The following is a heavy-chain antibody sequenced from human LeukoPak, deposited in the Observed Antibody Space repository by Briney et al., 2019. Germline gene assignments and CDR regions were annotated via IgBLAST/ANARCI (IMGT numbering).Heavy chain of an antibody. CDR1: GGSIRSSGYY. J-gene: IGHJ4*02. V-gene: IGHV4-39*07. CDR3: ARGIMITFGGVIGFDY. Sequence: SETLSLTCTVSGGSIRSSGYYWGWIRQPPGKGLEWIGNIYYSGSTFYNPSLKSRITISEDTSNNQFSLKLNSVTAADTAVYYCARGIMITFGGVIGFDYWGQGTLVTVSS. D-gene: IGHD3-16*02. CDR2: IYYSGST.